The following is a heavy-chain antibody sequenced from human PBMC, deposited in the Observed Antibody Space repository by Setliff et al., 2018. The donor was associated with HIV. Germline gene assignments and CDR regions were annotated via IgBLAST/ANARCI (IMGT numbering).Heavy chain of an antibody. CDR1: TFSSYA. CDR3: AKDLFATGWYGRGYFDH. V-gene: IGHV3-23*01. J-gene: IGHJ4*02. Sequence: TFSSYAMSWVRQAPGKGLEWVSAISGSGGSTYYADSVKGRFTTSRDNSQSTLYLQMNSLKDEDTAIYYCAKDLFATGWYGRGYFDHWGQGVLVTVSS. D-gene: IGHD6-19*01. CDR2: ISGSGGST.